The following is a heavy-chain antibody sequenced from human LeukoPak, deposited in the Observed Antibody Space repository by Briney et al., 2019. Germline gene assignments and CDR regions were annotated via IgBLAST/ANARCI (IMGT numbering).Heavy chain of an antibody. CDR2: IYYSEST. D-gene: IGHD3-10*01. Sequence: SETLSLTCTVSGGSISSYYWSWIRQPPGEGLEWIGYIYYSESTNYSPSLKSRVTLTVDTSKNQFSLRLTSVTAADTAVYYCSRLRSYGSGTYYNDYWGQGTLVTVSS. J-gene: IGHJ4*02. CDR3: SRLRSYGSGTYYNDY. V-gene: IGHV4-59*08. CDR1: GGSISSYY.